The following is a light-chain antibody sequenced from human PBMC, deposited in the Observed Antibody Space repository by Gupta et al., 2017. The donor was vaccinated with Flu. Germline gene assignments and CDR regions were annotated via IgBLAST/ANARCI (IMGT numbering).Light chain of an antibody. CDR1: SSNIGTGYD. CDR2: GND. V-gene: IGLV1-40*01. J-gene: IGLJ3*02. CDR3: QTYDRTVSSVV. Sequence: QSVLTPPPSVSGAPGQRVIIVCTGSSSNIGTGYDVHLYQQVPGTAPKVLIYGNDNRPSGVPDRFSASKSDISATLAIAGLQAEDEGFYYCQTYDRTVSSVVFGGGTKVTVL.